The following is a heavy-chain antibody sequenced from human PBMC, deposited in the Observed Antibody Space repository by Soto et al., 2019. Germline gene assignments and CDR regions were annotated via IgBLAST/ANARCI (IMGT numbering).Heavy chain of an antibody. Sequence: GGSLRLSCAASGFTFSSYWMHWVRQGPGKGLVWVSRINIYVSITSYADSVKGRFTISRDNAKNTLYLQMNSLRAEDTAVYYCAREGWELLKYYYGMEVWGQGTTVTVSS. J-gene: IGHJ6*02. V-gene: IGHV3-74*01. CDR2: INIYVSIT. CDR3: AREGWELLKYYYGMEV. D-gene: IGHD1-26*01. CDR1: GFTFSSYW.